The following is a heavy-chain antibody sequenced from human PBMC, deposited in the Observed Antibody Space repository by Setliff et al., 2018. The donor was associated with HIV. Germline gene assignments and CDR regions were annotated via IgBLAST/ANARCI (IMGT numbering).Heavy chain of an antibody. Sequence: LRLSCAASGFTVSSNYMNWVRQAPGKGLEWVSVIYSGGSTYYADSVKGRFTISRDNSKNTLYLQMNSLRAEDTAVYYCARGLDYGNYVRYCDYWGQGTLVTVSS. CDR1: GFTVSSNY. CDR2: IYSGGST. CDR3: ARGLDYGNYVRYCDY. V-gene: IGHV3-66*01. D-gene: IGHD4-17*01. J-gene: IGHJ4*02.